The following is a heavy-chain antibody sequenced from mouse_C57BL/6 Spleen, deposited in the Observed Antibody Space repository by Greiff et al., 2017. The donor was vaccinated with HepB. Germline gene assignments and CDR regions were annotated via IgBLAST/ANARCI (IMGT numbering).Heavy chain of an antibody. J-gene: IGHJ4*01. CDR2: INPNNGGT. Sequence: EVQLQQSGPELVKPGASVKISCKASGYTFTDYYMNWVKQSHGKSLEWIGDINPNNGGTSYNQKFKGKATLTVDKSSSTAYMELRSLTSEDSAVYYCARGGQLGRNAMDYWGQGTSVTVSS. CDR1: GYTFTDYY. D-gene: IGHD4-1*02. V-gene: IGHV1-26*01. CDR3: ARGGQLGRNAMDY.